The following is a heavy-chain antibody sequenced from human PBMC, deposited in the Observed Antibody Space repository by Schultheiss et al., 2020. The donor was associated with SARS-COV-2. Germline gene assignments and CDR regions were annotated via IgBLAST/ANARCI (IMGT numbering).Heavy chain of an antibody. CDR3: ARGAGSAWFAY. V-gene: IGHV3-66*01. J-gene: IGHJ4*02. CDR1: GFPLSGYS. D-gene: IGHD6-25*01. Sequence: GGSLRLSCEASGFPLSGYSMSWVRQAPGKGLEWVSVIYSGGSTYYVDSVKGRFTISRDTAKSSLFLQMSSLRGDDTAVYYCARGAGSAWFAYWGRGTLVTVSS. CDR2: IYSGGST.